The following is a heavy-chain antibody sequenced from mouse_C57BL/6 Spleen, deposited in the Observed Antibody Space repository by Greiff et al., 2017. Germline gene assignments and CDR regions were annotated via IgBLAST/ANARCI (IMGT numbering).Heavy chain of an antibody. J-gene: IGHJ1*03. D-gene: IGHD1-1*01. V-gene: IGHV1-76*01. CDR2: IYPGSGNT. CDR3: ARKAYGSSSSYWYFDV. CDR1: GYTFTDYY. Sequence: QVQLQQSGAELVRPGASVKLSCKASGYTFTDYYINWVKQRPGQGLEWIARIYPGSGNTYYNEKFKGKATLTAEKSSSTAYMQLSSLTSEDSAVYFCARKAYGSSSSYWYFDVWGTGTTVTVSS.